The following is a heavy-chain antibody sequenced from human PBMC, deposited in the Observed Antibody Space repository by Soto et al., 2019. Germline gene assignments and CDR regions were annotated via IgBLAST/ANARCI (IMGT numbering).Heavy chain of an antibody. V-gene: IGHV4-31*03. Sequence: SDTLSLTCTVSCGSLSSGGYSCICIRQHPGKGLEWIGYIYYSGSTYYNPSLKSRVTISVDTSKNQFSLKLSSVTAADTAVYYCARFFVTFGGAESPDYWGQGTLVTV. J-gene: IGHJ4*02. D-gene: IGHD3-16*01. CDR1: CGSLSSGGYS. CDR3: ARFFVTFGGAESPDY. CDR2: IYYSGST.